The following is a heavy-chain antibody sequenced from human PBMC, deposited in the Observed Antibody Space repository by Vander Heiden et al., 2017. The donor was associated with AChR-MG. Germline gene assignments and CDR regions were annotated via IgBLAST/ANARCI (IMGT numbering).Heavy chain of an antibody. D-gene: IGHD4-17*01. V-gene: IGHV4-30-2*01. CDR2: IYQSGST. J-gene: IGHJ4*02. CDR1: GGSISSGGYS. Sequence: QLQLQESGSGLVRPSQTLSLTCAVPGGSISSGGYSWSWIRQPPGKGPEWIGNIYQSGSTFSNPSLKSRVTISIDKSKNQFSLKLKSVTAADTAVYYCARGVYGDYMYFDYWGQGTRVTVSS. CDR3: ARGVYGDYMYFDY.